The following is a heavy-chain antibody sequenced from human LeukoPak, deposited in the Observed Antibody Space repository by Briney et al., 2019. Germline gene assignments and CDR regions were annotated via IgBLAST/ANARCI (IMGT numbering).Heavy chain of an antibody. D-gene: IGHD5-18*01. CDR1: GFTFSDYW. CDR2: INSDGSST. CDR3: ANEVDTAMVAFDY. J-gene: IGHJ4*02. Sequence: GGSLRLSCAASGFTFSDYWIHWVRQAPGKGLVWVSRINSDGSSTNYADSVKGRFTISRDNSKNTLYLQMNSLRAEDTAVYYCANEVDTAMVAFDYWGQGTLVTVSS. V-gene: IGHV3-74*01.